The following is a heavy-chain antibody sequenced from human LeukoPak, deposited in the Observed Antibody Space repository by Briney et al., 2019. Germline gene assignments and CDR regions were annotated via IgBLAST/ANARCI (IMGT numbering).Heavy chain of an antibody. Sequence: PGGSLRLSCVVSGFILTKYSMHWVRQAPGKGLEWVAIMSLDGNNKDYRDSVKGRFTISRDNSKNIVYLDMNNLRVEDTAVYYCAREIDTGLPYFDSWGQGTLVTVSS. J-gene: IGHJ4*02. CDR1: GFILTKYS. D-gene: IGHD5-18*01. CDR3: AREIDTGLPYFDS. CDR2: MSLDGNNK. V-gene: IGHV3-30*04.